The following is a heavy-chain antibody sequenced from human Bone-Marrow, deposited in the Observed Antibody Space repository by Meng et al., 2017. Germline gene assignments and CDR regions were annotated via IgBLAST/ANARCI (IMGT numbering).Heavy chain of an antibody. J-gene: IGHJ3*01. D-gene: IGHD3-22*01. V-gene: IGHV3-48*03. CDR1: GFTFSSYE. Sequence: GESLKISCAASGFTFSSYEMDWVRQAPGKGLEWIANIKSGGNTKFYADSVKGRFTISRDDAKTSLYLQMNSLRAEDTAIYYCAKEYVSHSSGYGAFDVWGQGTVVTVSS. CDR2: IKSGGNTK. CDR3: AKEYVSHSSGYGAFDV.